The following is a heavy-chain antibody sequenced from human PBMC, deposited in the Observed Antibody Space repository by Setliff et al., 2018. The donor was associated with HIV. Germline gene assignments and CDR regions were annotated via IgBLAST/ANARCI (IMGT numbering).Heavy chain of an antibody. CDR1: GYSISSGYY. CDR3: ARLAIPAATTDY. V-gene: IGHV4-38-2*02. J-gene: IGHJ4*02. CDR2: IFYSGST. Sequence: PSETLSLTCTVSGYSISSGYYWGWIRLPPGKGLEWIGDIFYSGSTYYNPSLKSRPTISVDTSKNQFSLKLNSVTAADTAVYYCARLAIPAATTDYWGQGTLVTVSS. D-gene: IGHD2-2*01.